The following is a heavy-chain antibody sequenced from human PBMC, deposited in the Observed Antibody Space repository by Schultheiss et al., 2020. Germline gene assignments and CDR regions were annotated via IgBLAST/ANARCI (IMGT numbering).Heavy chain of an antibody. V-gene: IGHV3-53*01. D-gene: IGHD2-2*01. J-gene: IGHJ4*02. CDR1: GFTVSSNY. CDR2: INSDGSST. Sequence: GGSLRLSCAASGFTVSSNYMSWVRQAPGKGLEWVSRINSDGSSTSYADSVKGRFTISRDNSKNTLYLQMNSLRAEDTAVYYCAKAAGSAAINPDDYWGQGTLVTVSS. CDR3: AKAAGSAAINPDDY.